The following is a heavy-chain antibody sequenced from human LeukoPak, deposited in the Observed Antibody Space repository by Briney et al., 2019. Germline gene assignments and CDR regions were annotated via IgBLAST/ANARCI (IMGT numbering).Heavy chain of an antibody. CDR3: VRERGDSSGRYFDY. V-gene: IGHV3-30*04. J-gene: IGHJ4*02. Sequence: RGSLRLSCAASGFTFTNFAMHWVHQAPGKGLEWVAVISNDERNKYYADSVKGRFTISRDNSKNTLYLQMNSLRAEDTAVYYCVRERGDSSGRYFDYWGQGTLVTVSS. D-gene: IGHD3-22*01. CDR2: ISNDERNK. CDR1: GFTFTNFA.